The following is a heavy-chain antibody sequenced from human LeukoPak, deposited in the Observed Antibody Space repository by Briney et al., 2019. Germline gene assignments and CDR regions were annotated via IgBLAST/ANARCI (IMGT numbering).Heavy chain of an antibody. CDR2: ITLSSSTI. CDR1: GFNFSYYS. V-gene: IGHV3-48*01. D-gene: IGHD6-19*01. CDR3: ARDQTSVAGTGYNWFDP. J-gene: IGHJ5*02. Sequence: GGALRLSCLASGFNFSYYSMDWVRQAPGDGLEGVSYITLSSSTIYYDDSVKGRFTISRDNAKNSLYLQMNSLRAEDTAVYYCARDQTSVAGTGYNWFDPWGQGTLVTVSS.